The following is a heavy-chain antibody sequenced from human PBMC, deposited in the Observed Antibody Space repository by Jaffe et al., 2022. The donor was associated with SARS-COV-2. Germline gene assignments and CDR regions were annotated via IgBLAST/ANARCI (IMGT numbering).Heavy chain of an antibody. CDR2: ISGSGGST. CDR1: GFTFSSYA. Sequence: EVQLLESGGGLVQPGGSLRLSCAASGFTFSSYAMSWVRQAPGKGLEWVSAISGSGGSTYYADSVKGRFTISRDNSKNTLYLQMNSLRAEDTAVYYCAKYEQYWRFGELLNGYYYGMDVWGQGTTVTVSS. CDR3: AKYEQYWRFGELLNGYYYGMDV. D-gene: IGHD3-10*01. V-gene: IGHV3-23*01. J-gene: IGHJ6*02.